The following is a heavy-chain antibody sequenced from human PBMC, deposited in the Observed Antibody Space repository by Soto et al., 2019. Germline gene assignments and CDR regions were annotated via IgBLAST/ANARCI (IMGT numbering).Heavy chain of an antibody. CDR1: GGSISSSSYY. J-gene: IGHJ6*03. CDR2: IYYSGST. V-gene: IGHV4-39*07. CDR3: ARKGAAASYAHYYMDV. Sequence: SETLSLTCTVSGGSISSSSYYWGWIRQPPGKGLEWIGSIYYSGSTYYNPSLKSRVTISVDTSRNRFSLNLTSATAADTAVYYCARKGAAASYAHYYMDVWGRGTAVTVSS. D-gene: IGHD6-13*01.